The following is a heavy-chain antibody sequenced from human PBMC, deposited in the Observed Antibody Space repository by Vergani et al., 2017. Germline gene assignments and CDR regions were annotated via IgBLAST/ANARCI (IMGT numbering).Heavy chain of an antibody. Sequence: QLQLQESGPGLVKPSETLSLTCTVSGGSITYGDFYWGWIRQSPGKGLEWIGSIYYSENKFYNPSLESRVTLSIDTTKNQFSLKLKSVTAADTAVYYCARCFRDEGMIYGWTVENGFDPWGQGTLVTVSS. V-gene: IGHV4-39*01. CDR1: GGSITYGDFY. D-gene: IGHD6-19*01. J-gene: IGHJ5*02. CDR3: ARCFRDEGMIYGWTVENGFDP. CDR2: IYYSENK.